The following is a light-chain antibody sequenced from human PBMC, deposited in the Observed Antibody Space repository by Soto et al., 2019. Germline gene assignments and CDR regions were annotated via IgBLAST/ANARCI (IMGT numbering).Light chain of an antibody. Sequence: EIVLTQSPATLSLSPGERATLSCRASQSVGSYLAWYQQKPGQPPRLLIYNASNRATGIPARFSGSGSGTDFTLTIGSLEPEDFAVYYCQQRRNWPPVTFGQGTRLEI. CDR1: QSVGSY. CDR2: NAS. CDR3: QQRRNWPPVT. V-gene: IGKV3-11*01. J-gene: IGKJ5*01.